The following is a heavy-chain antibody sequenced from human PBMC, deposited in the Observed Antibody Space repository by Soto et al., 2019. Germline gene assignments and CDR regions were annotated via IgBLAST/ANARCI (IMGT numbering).Heavy chain of an antibody. CDR2: IWFDGSKK. CDR3: VRDRLVPYGYGMDV. D-gene: IGHD2-2*01. Sequence: QMQLVESGGGVVQPGRSLRLSCAASGFTFRSYGIHWVRQAPGKGLEWVALIWFDGSKKYYVDSVKDRFAVSRDNSKNTLYLQMNSLRVEDTAVYYCVRDRLVPYGYGMDVWGQGTTVTVSS. V-gene: IGHV3-33*01. J-gene: IGHJ6*02. CDR1: GFTFRSYG.